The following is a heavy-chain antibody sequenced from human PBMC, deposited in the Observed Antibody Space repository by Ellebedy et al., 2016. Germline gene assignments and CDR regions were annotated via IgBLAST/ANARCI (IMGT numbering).Heavy chain of an antibody. J-gene: IGHJ3*02. CDR2: IKFDGSST. D-gene: IGHD6-19*01. Sequence: GGSLRLXXATSGFTFSSYWMHWVRQAPGKGLMWVSRIKFDGSSTSYADSVKGRFLISRDNAKNTLYLQMNSLTVEDTAVYYCARGMAVADSGAFDIWGQGTMVTVSS. CDR1: GFTFSSYW. V-gene: IGHV3-74*01. CDR3: ARGMAVADSGAFDI.